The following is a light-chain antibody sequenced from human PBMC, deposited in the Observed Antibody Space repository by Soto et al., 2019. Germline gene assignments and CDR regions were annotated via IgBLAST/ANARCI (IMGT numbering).Light chain of an antibody. CDR1: SSNIGANYA. V-gene: IGLV1-40*01. CDR3: QSYDNTLSARYV. CDR2: GNN. Sequence: QSVLTRPPSESGASGQTVTISCTGSSSNIGANYAVHWYQQRPGTAPKLLILGNNNRPSGVPDRFSGSRSGTSASLAITGPHAEDEGDYCCQSYDNTLSARYVFGTGTKVTVL. J-gene: IGLJ1*01.